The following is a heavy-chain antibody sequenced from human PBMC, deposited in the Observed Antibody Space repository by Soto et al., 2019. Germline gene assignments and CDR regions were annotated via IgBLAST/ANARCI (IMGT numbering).Heavy chain of an antibody. CDR1: GFTFSSYD. CDR2: IDTAGDT. J-gene: IGHJ5*02. Sequence: EVQLVESGGGLVQPGGSLRLSCAASGFTFSSYDMHWVRQATGKGLEWVSAIDTAGDTYYPGSVKGRFTISRENAKNSLYLQMNSLRAGDTAVYYCARGGGRVATPWFDPWGQGTLVTVSS. V-gene: IGHV3-13*04. D-gene: IGHD5-12*01. CDR3: ARGGGRVATPWFDP.